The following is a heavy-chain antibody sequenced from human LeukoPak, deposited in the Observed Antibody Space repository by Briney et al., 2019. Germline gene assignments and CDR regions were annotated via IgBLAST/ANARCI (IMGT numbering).Heavy chain of an antibody. Sequence: QPGRSLRLSCAASGFTFSSYAMHWVRQAPGKGLEWVAVISYDGSNKYYADSVKGRFTISRDNSKNTLYLQMNSLRAEDTAVYYRARAKGIAVAGPFFDYWGQGTLVTVSS. J-gene: IGHJ4*02. D-gene: IGHD6-19*01. CDR3: ARAKGIAVAGPFFDY. V-gene: IGHV3-30-3*01. CDR2: ISYDGSNK. CDR1: GFTFSSYA.